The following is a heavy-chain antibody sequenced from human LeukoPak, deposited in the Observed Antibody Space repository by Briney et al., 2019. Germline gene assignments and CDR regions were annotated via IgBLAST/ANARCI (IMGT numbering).Heavy chain of an antibody. CDR2: SSAYNGNT. J-gene: IGHJ4*02. Sequence: ASVSVSSKASGDAFTSYGISWVRQARGQGLEWRGWSSAYNGNTHYTQKLPGRVTMTTDTSTSTAYMELRALRSPRTGVYFSARDPIYYGSGGYYRGDVDYWGQGNGVTV. CDR1: GDAFTSYG. D-gene: IGHD3-10*01. V-gene: IGHV1-18*01. CDR3: ARDPIYYGSGGYYRGDVDY.